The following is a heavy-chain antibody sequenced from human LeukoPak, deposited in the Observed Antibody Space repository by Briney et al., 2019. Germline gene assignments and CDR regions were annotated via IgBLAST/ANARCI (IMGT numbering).Heavy chain of an antibody. Sequence: PGGSLRLSCAASGFTFSDYYMSWIRQAPGKGLEWVSYISSSGSTIYYADSVKGRFTISRDNAKNSLYLQMNSLRAEDTAVYYCARVLRAAVSARLRYFDWLSPDYGMDVWGQGTTVTVSS. V-gene: IGHV3-11*01. D-gene: IGHD3-9*01. CDR1: GFTFSDYY. CDR2: ISSSGSTI. J-gene: IGHJ6*02. CDR3: ARVLRAAVSARLRYFDWLSPDYGMDV.